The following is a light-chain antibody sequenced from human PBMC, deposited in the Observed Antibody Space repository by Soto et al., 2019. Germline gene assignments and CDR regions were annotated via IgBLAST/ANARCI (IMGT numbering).Light chain of an antibody. V-gene: IGKV1-33*01. CDR1: QDINKN. Sequence: DIQITQSPSSLSASLVDRVTITCQASQDINKNLIWYQQKPGKAPKLLIYDASDLETGVPSRFSGSGSGTGFTFTISSLQPEDFATYYCQQYQSLPLTFGQGTRLEIK. CDR3: QQYQSLPLT. CDR2: DAS. J-gene: IGKJ5*01.